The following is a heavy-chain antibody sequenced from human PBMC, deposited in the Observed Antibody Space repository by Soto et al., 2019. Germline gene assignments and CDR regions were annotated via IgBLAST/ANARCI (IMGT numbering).Heavy chain of an antibody. V-gene: IGHV4-59*01. CDR3: ARMAMGDYFDY. J-gene: IGHJ4*02. Sequence: SETLSLTCTVSGGSISSYYWSWFRHPPGKGLEWIGYIYYSGSTNYNPSLKSRVTISVDTSKNQFSLKLSSVTAADTAVYYCARMAMGDYFDYWGQGTLVTVSS. CDR1: GGSISSYY. CDR2: IYYSGST.